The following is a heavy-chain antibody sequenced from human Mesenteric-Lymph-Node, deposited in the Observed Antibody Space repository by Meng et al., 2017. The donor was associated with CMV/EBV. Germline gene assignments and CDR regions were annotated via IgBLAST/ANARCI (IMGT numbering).Heavy chain of an antibody. Sequence: GESLKISCAASGFTFSSYWMHWVRQAPGKGLIWVSRINPHGNITVYADSVKGRFTTSRDNTKNTLYLQMNRLRADDTALYYCTRRLPAAPFDYWGQGALVTVSS. CDR3: TRRLPAAPFDY. CDR1: GFTFSSYW. V-gene: IGHV3-74*01. D-gene: IGHD2-2*01. J-gene: IGHJ4*02. CDR2: INPHGNIT.